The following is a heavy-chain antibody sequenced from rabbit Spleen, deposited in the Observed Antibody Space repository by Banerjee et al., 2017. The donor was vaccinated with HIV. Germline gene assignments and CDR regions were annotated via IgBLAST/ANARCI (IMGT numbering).Heavy chain of an antibody. CDR1: GFSFSGDYD. CDR2: IYAGSSGST. V-gene: IGHV1S45*01. D-gene: IGHD4-2*01. J-gene: IGHJ4*01. CDR3: ARDAAGREDFNL. Sequence: QEQLVESGGGLVQPGASLTLTCTASGFSFSGDYDMCWVRQAPGRGLEWIACIYAGSSGSTYYASWAKGRFTISKTSSTTVTLQMTSLTAVDTATYFCARDAAGREDFNLWGQGTLVTVS.